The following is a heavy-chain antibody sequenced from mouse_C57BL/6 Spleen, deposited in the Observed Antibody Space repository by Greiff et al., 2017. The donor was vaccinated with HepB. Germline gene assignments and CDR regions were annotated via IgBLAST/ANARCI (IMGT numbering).Heavy chain of an antibody. CDR1: GYSITSGYY. J-gene: IGHJ3*01. D-gene: IGHD2-4*01. CDR2: ISYDGSN. Sequence: ESGPGLVKPSQSLSLTCSVTGYSITSGYYWNWIRQFPGNKLEWMGYISYDGSNNYNPSLKNRISITRDTSKNQFFLKLNSVTTEDTATYYCASGRAYDYEFAYWGQGTLVTVSA. V-gene: IGHV3-6*01. CDR3: ASGRAYDYEFAY.